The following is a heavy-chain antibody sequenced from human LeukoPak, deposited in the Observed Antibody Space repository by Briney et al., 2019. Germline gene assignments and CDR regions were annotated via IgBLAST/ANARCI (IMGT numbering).Heavy chain of an antibody. CDR2: IKQDGSEK. V-gene: IGHV3-7*01. CDR1: GFTFRSYW. Sequence: GGSLRLSCAVSGFTFRSYWMNCVRQAPGKGLEWVANIKQDGSEKNYVDSVKGRFTISRDNAKSSLFLQMNDLRAEDTAVYYCAKGGRGNGEVYWGQGTLVTVSS. J-gene: IGHJ4*02. D-gene: IGHD2-8*01. CDR3: AKGGRGNGEVY.